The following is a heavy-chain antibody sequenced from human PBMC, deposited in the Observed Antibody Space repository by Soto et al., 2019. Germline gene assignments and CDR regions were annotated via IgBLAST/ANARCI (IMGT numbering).Heavy chain of an antibody. CDR3: ARAVYYDDYRLYFDS. CDR1: GYTFTNLG. Sequence: ASVKVPCKALGYTFTNLGISWLRQAPGQALEWRGWIRPYDGNTKCAQRLLDRGTMITDTSTSTAYMQLRSLSSDDTAVYYCARAVYYDDYRLYFDSWGQGTLVTVSS. V-gene: IGHV1-18*04. CDR2: IRPYDGNT. J-gene: IGHJ4*02. D-gene: IGHD4-17*01.